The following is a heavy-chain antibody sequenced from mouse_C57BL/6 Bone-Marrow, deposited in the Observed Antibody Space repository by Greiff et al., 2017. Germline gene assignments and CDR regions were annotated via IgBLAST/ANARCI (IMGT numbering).Heavy chain of an antibody. CDR1: GFTFSDYY. CDR3: ARQRGSSLHYYAMDY. CDR2: ISNGGGST. Sequence: DVMLVESGGGLVQPGGSLKLSCAASGFTFSDYYMYWVRQTPEKRLEWVAYISNGGGSTYYPDTVKGRFTISRDNAKNTLYLQMSRLKSEDTAMYYCARQRGSSLHYYAMDYWGQGTSVTVSS. D-gene: IGHD1-1*01. V-gene: IGHV5-12*01. J-gene: IGHJ4*01.